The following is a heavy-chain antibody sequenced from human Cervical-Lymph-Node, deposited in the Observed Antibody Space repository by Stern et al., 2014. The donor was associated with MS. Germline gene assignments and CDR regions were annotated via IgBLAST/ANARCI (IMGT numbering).Heavy chain of an antibody. CDR2: IYHSGST. CDR1: GGSIGSGGSS. V-gene: IGHV4-30-2*01. Sequence: QVQLVESGSGQAKPSQTLSLTCAVSGGSIGSGGSSWNLIRQPPGKGLGWIGFIYHSGSTYYNPSLKGRVFISVDTSKNQFALNLRSVTAADTAVYYCARGGVIYTQDRNGFDVWGQGTMVTVSS. J-gene: IGHJ3*01. D-gene: IGHD2-21*01. CDR3: ARGGVIYTQDRNGFDV.